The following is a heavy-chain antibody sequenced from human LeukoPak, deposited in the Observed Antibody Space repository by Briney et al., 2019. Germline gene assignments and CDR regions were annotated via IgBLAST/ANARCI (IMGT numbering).Heavy chain of an antibody. Sequence: GGSLRLSCAASGFTFSSYGMHWVRQAPGKGLEWVAVIWYDGSNKYYADSVKGRFTISRDNSKNTLYLQMNSLRAEDTAVYYCAKTSGGTVTTKYYYYGMDVWGQGTTVTVSS. CDR1: GFTFSSYG. CDR2: IWYDGSNK. D-gene: IGHD4-4*01. CDR3: AKTSGGTVTTKYYYYGMDV. J-gene: IGHJ6*02. V-gene: IGHV3-33*06.